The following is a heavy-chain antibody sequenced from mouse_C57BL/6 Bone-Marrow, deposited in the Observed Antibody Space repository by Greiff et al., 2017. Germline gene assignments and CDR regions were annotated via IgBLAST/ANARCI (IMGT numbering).Heavy chain of an antibody. V-gene: IGHV7-1*01. CDR1: GFTFSDFY. Sequence: EVKLVESGGGLVQSGRSLRLSCATSGFTFSDFYMEWVRQAPGKGLEWIAASRNKANDYTTEYSASVKGRFIVSRDTSQSILYLQMNALRAEDTAIYYCARDAPGSSRGYYAMDYWGQGTSVTVSS. J-gene: IGHJ4*01. D-gene: IGHD1-1*01. CDR2: SRNKANDYTT. CDR3: ARDAPGSSRGYYAMDY.